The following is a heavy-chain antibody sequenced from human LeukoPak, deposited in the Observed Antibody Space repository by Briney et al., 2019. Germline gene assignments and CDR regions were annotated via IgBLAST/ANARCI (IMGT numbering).Heavy chain of an antibody. CDR2: ISYDGSNK. D-gene: IGHD2-15*01. J-gene: IGHJ4*02. V-gene: IGHV3-30*18. CDR3: AKEGRGGYCSGGSCYSLSVPDY. CDR1: GFTFSSYG. Sequence: RSGGSLRLSCAASGFTFSSYGMHWVRQAPGEGLEWVAVISYDGSNKYYADSVKGRFTISRDNSKNTLYLQMNSLRAEDTAVYYCAKEGRGGYCSGGSCYSLSVPDYWGQGTLVTVSS.